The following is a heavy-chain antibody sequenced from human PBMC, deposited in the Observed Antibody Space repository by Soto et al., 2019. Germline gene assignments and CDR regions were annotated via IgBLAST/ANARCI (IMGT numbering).Heavy chain of an antibody. D-gene: IGHD3-3*01. CDR2: IKQDGSEK. Sequence: LSCAASGFTFSSYFMSLVRQAPGKGLEWVANIKQDGSEKYYVDSVKGRFTISRDNAKSSLYLQMNSLRAEDTAVYYCARVGGFWSGLGRWFDPWGQGTLVTVSS. CDR1: GFTFSSYF. CDR3: ARVGGFWSGLGRWFDP. V-gene: IGHV3-7*03. J-gene: IGHJ5*02.